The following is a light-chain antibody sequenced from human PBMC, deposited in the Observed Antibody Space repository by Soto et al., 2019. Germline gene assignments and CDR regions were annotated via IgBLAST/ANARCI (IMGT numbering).Light chain of an antibody. CDR1: RYDVGGYNY. V-gene: IGLV2-8*01. J-gene: IGLJ3*02. Sequence: QSALTQPPSASGSPGQSVTISCTGTRYDVGGYNYVSWYQQHPGKAPKVMIYEVSKRPSGVPDRFSGSKSGNTASLIVSGLQGEDEADYYCSSYAGSSWVFGGGTKVTVL. CDR2: EVS. CDR3: SSYAGSSWV.